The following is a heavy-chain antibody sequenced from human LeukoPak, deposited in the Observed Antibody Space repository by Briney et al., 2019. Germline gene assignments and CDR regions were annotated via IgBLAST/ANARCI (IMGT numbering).Heavy chain of an antibody. V-gene: IGHV4-31*03. J-gene: IGHJ4*02. CDR3: ATVSGAGGFLHK. D-gene: IGHD7-27*01. Sequence: SETLSLTCTVSGGSISSGGYYWSWIRQHPGKGLEWIGYIYYSGSTYYNPSLKSRVTISVDTSKNQFSLKLSSVTAADTAVYFCATVSGAGGFLHKWGQGILVTVSS. CDR2: IYYSGST. CDR1: GGSISSGGYY.